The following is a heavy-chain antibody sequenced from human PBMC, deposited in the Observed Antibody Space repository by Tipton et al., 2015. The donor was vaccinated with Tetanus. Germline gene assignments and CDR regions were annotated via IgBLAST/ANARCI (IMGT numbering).Heavy chain of an antibody. D-gene: IGHD3-22*01. CDR2: ISYDGSNN. J-gene: IGHJ4*02. CDR3: AKGAYYYDSSGYYLLDY. CDR1: GFTFSSYA. V-gene: IGHV3-30*04. Sequence: SLRLSCAASGFTFSSYAMHWVRQAPGKGLEWVAVISYDGSNNYYADSVKGRFTISRDNSKNTLYLQMNSLRAEDTAVYYCAKGAYYYDSSGYYLLDYWGQGTLVTVSS.